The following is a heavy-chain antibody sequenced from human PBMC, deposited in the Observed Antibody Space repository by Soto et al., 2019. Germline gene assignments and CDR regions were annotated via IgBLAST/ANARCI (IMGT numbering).Heavy chain of an antibody. D-gene: IGHD2-2*01. Sequence: GASVKVSCKAAGGTFSSYAISWVRQAPGQGLEWMGGIIPIFGTANYAQKFQGRVTITADESTSTAYMELSSLRSEDTAVYYCARLPAANYYYYGMDVWGQGTTVTVSS. CDR3: ARLPAANYYYYGMDV. V-gene: IGHV1-69*13. J-gene: IGHJ6*02. CDR1: GGTFSSYA. CDR2: IIPIFGTA.